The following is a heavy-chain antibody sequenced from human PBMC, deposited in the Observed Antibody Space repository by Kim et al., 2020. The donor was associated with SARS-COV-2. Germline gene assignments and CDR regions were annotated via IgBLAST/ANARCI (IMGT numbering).Heavy chain of an antibody. CDR2: INGGGSST. CDR3: AKAYSSS. D-gene: IGHD6-13*01. Sequence: GGSLRLSCAASGFIFSNSAMSWVRQAPGKGLEWVSNINGGGSSTYYADSVKGRFTISRDNSKNTVYLQMNSLRAEDTAVYYCAKAYSSSWGQGVLVTVSS. V-gene: IGHV3-23*01. J-gene: IGHJ4*02. CDR1: GFIFSNSA.